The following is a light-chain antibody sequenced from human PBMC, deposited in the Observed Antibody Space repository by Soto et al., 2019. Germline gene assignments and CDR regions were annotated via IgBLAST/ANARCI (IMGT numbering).Light chain of an antibody. CDR1: QSVSDSY. CDR3: QHYGTSAL. V-gene: IGKV3-20*01. J-gene: IGKJ3*01. Sequence: EIVLTQSPGTLSLSPGERATFSCRASQSVSDSYLAWYQQKPGQAPRLLIYASSRATGIPDRFSGSGSGTDFTLTISRLEPEDFAVYYCQHYGTSALFGPGTKVDIK. CDR2: AS.